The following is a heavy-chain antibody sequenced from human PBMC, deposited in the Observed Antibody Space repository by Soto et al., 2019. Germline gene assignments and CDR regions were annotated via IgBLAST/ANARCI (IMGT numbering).Heavy chain of an antibody. V-gene: IGHV4-31*03. CDR2: IYYSGST. CDR1: GSSISSGGYY. Sequence: QVQLQESGPGLVKPSQTLSLTCTVSGSSISSGGYYWSRIRQHPGKGLEWIGYIYYSGSTYYNPSLKSRVTISVDTSKNHFSLKLSSVTAADTAVYYCARGVTMVRGVIHTPYFDYWGQGTLVTVSS. CDR3: ARGVTMVRGVIHTPYFDY. D-gene: IGHD3-10*01. J-gene: IGHJ4*02.